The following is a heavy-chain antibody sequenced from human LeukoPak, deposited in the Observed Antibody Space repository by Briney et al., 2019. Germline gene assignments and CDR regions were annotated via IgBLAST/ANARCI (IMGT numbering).Heavy chain of an antibody. CDR3: ARVLRYGGNRFNFDY. V-gene: IGHV4-39*01. CDR1: GGSISSSSYY. J-gene: IGHJ4*02. Sequence: SETLSLTCTVSGGSISSSSYYWGWIRQPPGKGLEWIGSIYYSGSTYYNPSLKSRVTISVDTSKNQFSLKLSSVTAADTAVYYCARVLRYGGNRFNFDYWGQGTLVTVSS. D-gene: IGHD4-23*01. CDR2: IYYSGST.